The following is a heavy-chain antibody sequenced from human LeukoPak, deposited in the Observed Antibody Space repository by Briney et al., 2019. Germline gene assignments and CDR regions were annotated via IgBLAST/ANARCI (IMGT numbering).Heavy chain of an antibody. J-gene: IGHJ4*02. D-gene: IGHD3-9*01. CDR1: GFTFSNSA. V-gene: IGHV3-23*01. CDR2: LSGSGITT. CDR3: AREPLDYDVLTTTYFDH. Sequence: GGSLRLSCAASGFTFSNSAMSWVRQAPGKGLEWVSTLSGSGITTYYADSVKGRLTISRDSFKNTVYLQMNSLRLEDTAVYYCAREPLDYDVLTTTYFDHWGQGTLVTVSS.